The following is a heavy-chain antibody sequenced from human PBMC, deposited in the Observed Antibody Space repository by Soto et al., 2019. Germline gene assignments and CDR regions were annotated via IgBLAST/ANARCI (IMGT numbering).Heavy chain of an antibody. J-gene: IGHJ6*02. Sequence: WETLSLTCTFSVDSITTYYWKWIRHPAGKGLEWIGRIDASGNTNYNPSLNSRVTLSVDTSKKQFSLKLTSVTAADTAVYYCARLRNKWLNTDGIDVRGQGTTVTVSS. CDR2: IDASGNT. D-gene: IGHD5-18*01. V-gene: IGHV4-4*07. CDR3: ARLRNKWLNTDGIDV. CDR1: VDSITTYY.